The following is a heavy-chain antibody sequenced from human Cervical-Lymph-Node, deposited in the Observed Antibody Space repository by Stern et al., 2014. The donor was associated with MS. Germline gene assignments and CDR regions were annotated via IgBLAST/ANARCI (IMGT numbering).Heavy chain of an antibody. Sequence: VQLVESGAEVKKPGSSVKVSCKASGGTFSSFGISWVRQAPGQGLERVGGVIPIFGTANYAQQLQDRVTITADTSTSTAYMDLSSLRSEDTAVYFCASGLIPRDHYNYYGMEVWGQGTTVTVSS. J-gene: IGHJ6*02. V-gene: IGHV1-69*06. CDR1: GGTFSSFG. CDR3: ASGLIPRDHYNYYGMEV. D-gene: IGHD5-24*01. CDR2: VIPIFGTA.